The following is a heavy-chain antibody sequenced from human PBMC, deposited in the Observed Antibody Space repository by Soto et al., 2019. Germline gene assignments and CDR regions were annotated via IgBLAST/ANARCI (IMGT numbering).Heavy chain of an antibody. CDR1: GFTFSSYS. D-gene: IGHD2-2*01. CDR2: ISSSSSYI. Sequence: EVQLVESGGGLVKPGGSLRLSCAASGFTFSSYSMNWVRQAPGKGLEWVSSISSSSSYIYYADSVKGRFTISRDNAKNSXXRQMKSRRAEDTAVYYCARDPIVVVPAAMWSYFDYWGQGTLVTVSS. CDR3: ARDPIVVVPAAMWSYFDY. V-gene: IGHV3-21*01. J-gene: IGHJ4*02.